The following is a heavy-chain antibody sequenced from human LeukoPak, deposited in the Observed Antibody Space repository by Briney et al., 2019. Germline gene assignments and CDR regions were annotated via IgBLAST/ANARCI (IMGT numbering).Heavy chain of an antibody. CDR2: IRYDGTNK. Sequence: GGSLRLSCAASGFTFSNFGMHWVRQAPGKGLQWVAFIRYDGTNKYYAASVKGRFSISRDTSKNTLSLQMISLRAEDTAIYYCAKDYSSSWYYFDYWGQGTLVTVSS. D-gene: IGHD6-13*01. V-gene: IGHV3-30*02. CDR1: GFTFSNFG. CDR3: AKDYSSSWYYFDY. J-gene: IGHJ4*02.